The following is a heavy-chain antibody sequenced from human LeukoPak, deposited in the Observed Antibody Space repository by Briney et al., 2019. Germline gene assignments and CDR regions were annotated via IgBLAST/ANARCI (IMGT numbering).Heavy chain of an antibody. D-gene: IGHD6-19*01. J-gene: IGHJ4*02. Sequence: PSQTLSLTCTVSGGSISSGDYYWSWIRQPPGKGLEWIGYIYYSGSTYYNPSLKSRVTISVDTSKNQFSLKLSSVTAADTAVYYCAREAGSSGLRETDYWGQGTLVTVSS. CDR3: AREAGSSGLRETDY. CDR2: IYYSGST. V-gene: IGHV4-30-4*01. CDR1: GGSISSGDYY.